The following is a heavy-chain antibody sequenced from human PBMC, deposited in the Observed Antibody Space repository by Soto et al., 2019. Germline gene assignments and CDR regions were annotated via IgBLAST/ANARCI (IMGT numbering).Heavy chain of an antibody. J-gene: IGHJ4*02. D-gene: IGHD2-21*01. CDR1: GYTFSSYA. CDR3: ARGGGGGLFEH. Sequence: ASVKVSCKASGYTFSSYAMHWVRQAPGQRLEWMGWINAGYGNTKSSQKFQDRVTISRDTSASTAYMELTSLRSEDTAVYYCARGGGGGLFEHWGQGVLVTVSS. CDR2: INAGYGNT. V-gene: IGHV1-3*01.